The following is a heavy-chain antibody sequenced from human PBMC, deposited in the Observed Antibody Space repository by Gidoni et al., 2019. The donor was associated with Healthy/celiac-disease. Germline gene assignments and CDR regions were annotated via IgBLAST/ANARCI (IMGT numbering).Heavy chain of an antibody. V-gene: IGHV4-39*01. CDR3: ARHLTTVTTRRGVDY. D-gene: IGHD4-17*01. CDR2: ST. J-gene: IGHJ4*02. Sequence: STYYNPSLKSRVTISVDTSKNQFSLKLSSVTAADTAVYYCARHLTTVTTRRGVDYWGQGTLVTVSS.